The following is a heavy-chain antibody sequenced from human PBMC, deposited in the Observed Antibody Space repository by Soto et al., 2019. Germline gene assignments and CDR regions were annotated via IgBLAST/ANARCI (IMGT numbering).Heavy chain of an antibody. D-gene: IGHD3-22*01. Sequence: QVQLQQWGAGLLKPSETLSLTCAVYGGSFSDYSWTWIRQPPGKGLEWIVEINDSGSTNYTPSLERRVTISRDTSKNRFSLKLSSVTAADTAVYYCARGSHKLHSYDSSGFYHYVDYWGQGSLVTVSS. J-gene: IGHJ4*02. CDR2: INDSGST. CDR1: GGSFSDYS. CDR3: ARGSHKLHSYDSSGFYHYVDY. V-gene: IGHV4-34*01.